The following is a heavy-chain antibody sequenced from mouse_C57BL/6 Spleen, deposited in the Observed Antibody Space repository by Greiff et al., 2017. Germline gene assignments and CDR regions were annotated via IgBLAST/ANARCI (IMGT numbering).Heavy chain of an antibody. J-gene: IGHJ4*01. D-gene: IGHD2-2*01. CDR2: ISSGSSTI. CDR3: ARPRSTMVTTNAMDY. V-gene: IGHV5-17*01. Sequence: EVMLVESGGGLVKPGGSLKLSCAASGFTFSDYGMHWVRQAPEKGLEWVAYISSGSSTIYYADTVKGRFTITRDNAKNTLFLQMTSLRSEDTAMYYCARPRSTMVTTNAMDYWGQGTSVTVSS. CDR1: GFTFSDYG.